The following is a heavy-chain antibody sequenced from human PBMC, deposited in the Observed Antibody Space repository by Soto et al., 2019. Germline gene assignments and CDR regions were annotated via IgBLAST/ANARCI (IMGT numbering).Heavy chain of an antibody. CDR3: ARDTYSSGWYDF. CDR1: GFTVSSGY. CDR2: LFSGGSS. V-gene: IGHV3-53*05. Sequence: GGSLRLSCAASGFTVSSGYMAWVRQAPGKGLEWISILFSGGSSYYADSVKGRFTISRDSSKNTLSLEMSSLRLEDTAVYFCARDTYSSGWYDFWGQGTLVTVSS. D-gene: IGHD3-22*01. J-gene: IGHJ5*01.